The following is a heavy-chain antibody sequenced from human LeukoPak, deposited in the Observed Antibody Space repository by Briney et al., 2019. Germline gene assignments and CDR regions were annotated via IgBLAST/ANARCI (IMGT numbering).Heavy chain of an antibody. J-gene: IGHJ3*02. Sequence: SETLSLTCTVSGGSISSYYWSWIRQPPGKGLEWIGYIYYSGSTNYNPSLKSRVTISVDTSKNQFSLKLSSVAAADTAVYYCARARSSWYWGSAFDIWGQGTMVTVSS. CDR1: GGSISSYY. CDR2: IYYSGST. V-gene: IGHV4-59*01. D-gene: IGHD6-13*01. CDR3: ARARSSWYWGSAFDI.